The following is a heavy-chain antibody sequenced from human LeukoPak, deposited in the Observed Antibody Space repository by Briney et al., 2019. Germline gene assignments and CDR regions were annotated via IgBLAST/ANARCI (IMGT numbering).Heavy chain of an antibody. CDR3: ARDPDIEAAYYFDY. CDR2: ISYDGSDK. D-gene: IGHD6-25*01. CDR1: RFTFSSYA. J-gene: IGHJ4*02. V-gene: IGHV3-30*04. Sequence: GGSLRLSCAASRFTFSSYAMHWVRQAPGNGLEGVAVISYDGSDKYSADSVKGRFTVSRDNSKNTLYLQTNSLRAEDTAVYYCARDPDIEAAYYFDYWGQGTLVTVSS.